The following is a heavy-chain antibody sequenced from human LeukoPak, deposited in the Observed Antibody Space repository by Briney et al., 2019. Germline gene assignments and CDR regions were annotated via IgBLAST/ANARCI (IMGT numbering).Heavy chain of an antibody. Sequence: SETLSLTCTVSGGSISSYYWSWIRQPPGKGLEWIGYIYYSGSTNYNPSLKSRVTISVDTSKNLFYLKLRSVTAADTAVYYCARDSQHYNILTGYDSYYYMDVWGKGTTVTVSS. CDR1: GGSISSYY. J-gene: IGHJ6*03. CDR3: ARDSQHYNILTGYDSYYYMDV. V-gene: IGHV4-59*01. CDR2: IYYSGST. D-gene: IGHD3-9*01.